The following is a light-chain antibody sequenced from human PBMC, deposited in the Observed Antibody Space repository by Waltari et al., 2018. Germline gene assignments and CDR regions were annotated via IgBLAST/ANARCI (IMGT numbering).Light chain of an antibody. V-gene: IGKV3-20*01. CDR1: QSVTINY. CDR3: QQYAGSPRT. CDR2: GVS. J-gene: IGKJ1*01. Sequence: IVLTQSPGTLSLSPGERATLSCRASQSVTINYLAWYQQKPGQAPRLPVHGVSSRATGIPDRFSGSGSGTDFTLTITGLEPEDSAVYYCQQYAGSPRTFGQGTKVEIK.